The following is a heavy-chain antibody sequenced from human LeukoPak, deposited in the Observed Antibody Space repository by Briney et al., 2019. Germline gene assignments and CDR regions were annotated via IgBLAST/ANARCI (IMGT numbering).Heavy chain of an antibody. CDR3: ARVAGWHWFDP. D-gene: IGHD6-19*01. CDR2: IRPSGDNT. J-gene: IGHJ5*02. V-gene: IGHV3-23*01. Sequence: GGALRLPCAASGFTFSSYDMTWVRQAPGRGLEWVSSIRPSGDNTYYGDSVKGRFTISRDNSKNTVYLQMNNMRVDDTAVYYCARVAGWHWFDPWGQGTLVTVSS. CDR1: GFTFSSYD.